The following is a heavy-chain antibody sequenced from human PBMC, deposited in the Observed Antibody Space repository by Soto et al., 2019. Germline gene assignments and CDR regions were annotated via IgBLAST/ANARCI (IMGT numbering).Heavy chain of an antibody. CDR1: GSTFSSHE. J-gene: IGHJ6*02. Sequence: GGSLRLSCVPSGSTFSSHETDWVRQAPGRVREWVSDISSSGSTIYYADSVKPRFTISRDNAKNSLYLQMDSLRAEDTAVYYCARDQEAGSFFPFYYGMDVWGQGTTVTVSS. D-gene: IGHD6-13*01. V-gene: IGHV3-48*03. CDR2: ISSSGSTI. CDR3: ARDQEAGSFFPFYYGMDV.